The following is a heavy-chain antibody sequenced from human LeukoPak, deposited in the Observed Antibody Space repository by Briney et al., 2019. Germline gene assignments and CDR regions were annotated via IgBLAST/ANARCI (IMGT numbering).Heavy chain of an antibody. CDR3: ARAWESIAGYYFDY. CDR2: INPSFNPGVDVT. CDR1: GYTFSSYH. V-gene: IGHV1-46*01. Sequence: GASVKVSCKASGYTFSSYHIHWVRQAPGQGLEWMGRINPSFNPGVDVTSYAQKFQGRITMTRGISTNTVYMELSSLTSEDTAVYYCARAWESIAGYYFDYWGQGTLVTVSS. D-gene: IGHD1-26*01. J-gene: IGHJ4*02.